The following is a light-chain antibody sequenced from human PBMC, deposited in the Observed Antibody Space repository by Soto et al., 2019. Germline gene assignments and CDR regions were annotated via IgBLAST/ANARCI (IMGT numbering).Light chain of an antibody. J-gene: IGKJ4*01. CDR2: VTS. CDR3: QQYNKWPLT. CDR1: QSVSSN. Sequence: XXPGERATLSCRASQSVSSNLAWYQQKPGQAPRLLIYVTSTRATGIPARFSGSGSGTDFTLTISTLQSEDFAVYYCQQYNKWPLTFGGGTKVEIK. V-gene: IGKV3-15*01.